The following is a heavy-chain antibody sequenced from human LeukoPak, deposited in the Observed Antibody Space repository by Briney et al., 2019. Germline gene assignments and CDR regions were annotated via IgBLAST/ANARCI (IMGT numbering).Heavy chain of an antibody. D-gene: IGHD3-10*01. CDR2: IYYSGST. Sequence: SETLSLTCTVSGGSISSSSYYWGWIRQPPGKGLEWIGSIYYSGSTYYNPSLKSRVTISVDTSKNQFSLKLSSVTAADTAVYYCARDRNNYGSGSYAFDIWGQGTMVTVSS. V-gene: IGHV4-39*07. J-gene: IGHJ3*02. CDR1: GGSISSSSYY. CDR3: ARDRNNYGSGSYAFDI.